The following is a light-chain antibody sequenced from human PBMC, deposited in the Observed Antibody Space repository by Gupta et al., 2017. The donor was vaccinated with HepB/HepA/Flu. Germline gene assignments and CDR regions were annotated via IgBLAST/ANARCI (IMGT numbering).Light chain of an antibody. CDR1: RSDVGSYNL. Sequence: QSPLSQPASVSGSPGQSLTISCTGTRSDVGSYNLVSWYQQHPGKAPKLLIYEVNKWASGVSDRFSGSKSGNTASLTISGLQAEDEADYYCCSYASTTVVFGGGTKLTVL. V-gene: IGLV2-23*02. J-gene: IGLJ2*01. CDR2: EVN. CDR3: CSYASTTVV.